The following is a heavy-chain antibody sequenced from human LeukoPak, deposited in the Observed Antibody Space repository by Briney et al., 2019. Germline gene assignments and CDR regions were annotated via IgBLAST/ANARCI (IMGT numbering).Heavy chain of an antibody. CDR3: AKPTSAAGPFLDY. CDR2: ISGSGGGT. Sequence: GGSLRLSCAASGFTFSSYAMSWVRQAPGKGLEWVSSISGSGGGTYYADSVKGRFTISRDNSKNTLNLQMNSLRAEDTAVYYCAKPTSAAGPFLDYWAQGTLVTVSS. D-gene: IGHD6-13*01. CDR1: GFTFSSYA. V-gene: IGHV3-23*01. J-gene: IGHJ4*02.